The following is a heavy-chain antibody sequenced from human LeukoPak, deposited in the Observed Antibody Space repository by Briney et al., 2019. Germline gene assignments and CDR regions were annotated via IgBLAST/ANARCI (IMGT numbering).Heavy chain of an antibody. CDR3: TSDTVDTAVGIDY. CDR1: GFTFSRHW. CDR2: IYGDGSRI. D-gene: IGHD5-18*01. V-gene: IGHV3-74*01. Sequence: GGSLRLSCAASGFTFSRHWMHWVRQAPGKGLVWVSLIYGDGSRISYADSVKGRFTISRDNAKNTLFLHMNSLRAEDTAVYYCTSDTVDTAVGIDYWGQGTLVAVSS. J-gene: IGHJ4*02.